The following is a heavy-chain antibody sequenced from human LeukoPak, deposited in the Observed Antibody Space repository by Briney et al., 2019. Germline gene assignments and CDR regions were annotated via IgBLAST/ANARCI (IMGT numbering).Heavy chain of an antibody. CDR2: IKQDGSAK. CDR3: ARRYFDY. CDR1: GGSISSGSYY. V-gene: IGHV3-7*03. Sequence: ETLSLTCTVSGGSISSGSYYWSWVRQAPGKGLEWVANIKQDGSAKHYVDSVKGRFTISRDNAKNSLYLQMNSLRAEDTAIYYCARRYFDYWGQGTLVTVSS. J-gene: IGHJ4*02.